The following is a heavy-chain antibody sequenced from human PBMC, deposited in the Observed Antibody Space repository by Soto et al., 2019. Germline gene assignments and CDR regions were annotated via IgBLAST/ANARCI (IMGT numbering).Heavy chain of an antibody. CDR3: ARDMCISTSCYMAPYGMDV. CDR2: ISSNGGST. CDR1: GFTFSSYA. D-gene: IGHD2-2*02. Sequence: PGGSLRLSCAASGFTFSSYAMHWVRQAPGKGLEYVSAISSNGGSTYYANSVKGRFTISRDNSKNTLYLQMNSLRAEDTAVYYCARDMCISTSCYMAPYGMDVWGQGTTVTVSS. V-gene: IGHV3-64*01. J-gene: IGHJ6*02.